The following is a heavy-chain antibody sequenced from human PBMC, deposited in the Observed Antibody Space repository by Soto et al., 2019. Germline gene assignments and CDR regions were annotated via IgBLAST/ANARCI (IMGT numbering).Heavy chain of an antibody. CDR1: GYTFTGYY. CDR3: AGTSCSSKTCPTTY. CDR2: INPHSGGT. D-gene: IGHD2-2*01. Sequence: QVQLVQSGAEVKKPGASVKVSCKTSGYTFTGYYIYWVRQAPGQGLEWMGWINPHSGGTDSSQKFQGRVTMTRETSISTAYMELSRLRSDDTAVYYCAGTSCSSKTCPTTYWGQGTLVTVSS. V-gene: IGHV1-2*02. J-gene: IGHJ4*02.